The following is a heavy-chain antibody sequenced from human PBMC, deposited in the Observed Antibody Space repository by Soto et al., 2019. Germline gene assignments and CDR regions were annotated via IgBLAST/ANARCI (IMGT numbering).Heavy chain of an antibody. CDR2: IIPIFVTA. D-gene: IGHD3-9*01. CDR1: GGTFSSYA. J-gene: IGHJ4*02. V-gene: IGHV1-69*12. Sequence: QVQLVQSGAEVKKPGSSVKVSCKASGGTFSSYAISWVRQAPGQGLEWMGGIIPIFVTANYAQKFQGRVTITADESTSTAYMELSSLRSEDTAVYYCARDPGYDIFTGYSHYFDYWGQGTLVTVSS. CDR3: ARDPGYDIFTGYSHYFDY.